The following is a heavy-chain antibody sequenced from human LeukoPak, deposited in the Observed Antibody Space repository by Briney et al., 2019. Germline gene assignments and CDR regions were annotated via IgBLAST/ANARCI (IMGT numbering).Heavy chain of an antibody. CDR2: IYTSGST. Sequence: PSQTLSLTFTVSGGSISSGSYYWSWIRQPAGKGLEWIGRIYTSGSTNYNPSLKSRDTISVDTSKNQFSLKLSSVTAADTAVYYCARAATYSYVGNDAFDIWGQGTMVTVSS. CDR3: ARAATYSYVGNDAFDI. V-gene: IGHV4-61*02. J-gene: IGHJ3*02. CDR1: GGSISSGSYY. D-gene: IGHD5-18*01.